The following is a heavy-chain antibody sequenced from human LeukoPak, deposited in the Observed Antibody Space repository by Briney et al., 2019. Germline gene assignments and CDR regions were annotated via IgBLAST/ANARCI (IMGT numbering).Heavy chain of an antibody. V-gene: IGHV4-59*01. CDR1: GGSISSYY. CDR2: IYYSGST. D-gene: IGHD2/OR15-2a*01. CDR3: ARELSMRDSTWPGPYNWFDP. Sequence: PSETLSLTCTVSGGSISSYYWSWIRQPPGKGLEWIGYIYYSGSTNYNPSLKSRVTISVDTSKNQFSLKVSSVTAADTAVYYCARELSMRDSTWPGPYNWFDPWGQGTLVTVSS. J-gene: IGHJ5*02.